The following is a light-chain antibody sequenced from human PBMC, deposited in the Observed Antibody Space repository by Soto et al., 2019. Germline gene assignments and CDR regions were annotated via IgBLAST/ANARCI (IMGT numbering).Light chain of an antibody. CDR3: QQYNSYWT. Sequence: DTQMTQSPSTLSASIGDRVTITCRASQSISSWLAWYQQKPGKAPKLLIYKASSLASGVPSRFSGSRSGTEFTLTISSLQPDDFATYYCQQYNSYWTFGQGTKVEIK. V-gene: IGKV1-5*03. J-gene: IGKJ1*01. CDR2: KAS. CDR1: QSISSW.